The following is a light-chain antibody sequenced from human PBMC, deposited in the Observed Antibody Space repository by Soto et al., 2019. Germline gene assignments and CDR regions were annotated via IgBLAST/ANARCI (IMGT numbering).Light chain of an antibody. CDR1: QSVTNY. CDR3: QQSYRTPALT. CDR2: LAS. Sequence: IQMTQSPSSLSASVGDRVTITCRASQSVTNYLNWYQQKPGKAPKLLIYLASSLQSGVPSRFSGSGSGAEFTLTISSLQPEDFATYFCQQSYRTPALTFGGGTKVDIK. J-gene: IGKJ4*01. V-gene: IGKV1-39*01.